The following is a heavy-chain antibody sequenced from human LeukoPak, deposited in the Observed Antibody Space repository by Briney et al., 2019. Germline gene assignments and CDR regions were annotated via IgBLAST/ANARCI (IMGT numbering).Heavy chain of an antibody. Sequence: PGGSLRLSCAASGFTFSDYWMHWVRQAPGKGLVWVSRINPDGSSTSYADSVKGRFTISRDNAKNTLYLQMNSLRAEDTAVYYCARDRAYGDYLDYWGQGTLVTVSS. J-gene: IGHJ4*02. CDR3: ARDRAYGDYLDY. V-gene: IGHV3-74*01. D-gene: IGHD4-17*01. CDR2: INPDGSST. CDR1: GFTFSDYW.